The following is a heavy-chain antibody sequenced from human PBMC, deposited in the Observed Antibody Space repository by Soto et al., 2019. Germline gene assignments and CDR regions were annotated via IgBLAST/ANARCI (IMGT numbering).Heavy chain of an antibody. CDR3: VTDGSSGWPYFDDMDV. D-gene: IGHD6-19*01. J-gene: IGHJ6*02. V-gene: IGHV3-30*03. CDR1: GFTFSSYG. CDR2: ILYDGSKK. Sequence: QVQLVESGGGVVQPGRSLRLSCAASGFTFSSYGMHWVRQAPGKGLEWVAVILYDGSKKYYADSVKGRFTISRDNSKNALYLQMSSLRAEDTALYYCVTDGSSGWPYFDDMDVWGRGTTVTVSS.